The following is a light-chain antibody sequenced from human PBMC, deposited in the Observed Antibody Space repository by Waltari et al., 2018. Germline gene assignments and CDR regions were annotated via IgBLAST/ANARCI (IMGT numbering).Light chain of an antibody. Sequence: QSVLAQPPSASGTPGQRVTIPCSGSSSTLGSNTVNWYQQLPGTAPKLLIYSINQRPSGVPDRFSGSKSGTSASLAISGLQSEDEADYYCAAWDDNLNGVVFGGGTKLTVL. CDR3: AAWDDNLNGVV. CDR1: SSTLGSNT. J-gene: IGLJ3*02. V-gene: IGLV1-44*01. CDR2: SIN.